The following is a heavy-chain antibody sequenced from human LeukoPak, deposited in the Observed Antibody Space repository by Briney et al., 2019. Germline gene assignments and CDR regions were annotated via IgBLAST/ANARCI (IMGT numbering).Heavy chain of an antibody. CDR1: EFTVSSNS. J-gene: IGHJ3*01. V-gene: IGHV3-53*01. CDR2: VYSGGST. Sequence: GGSLRISCAASEFTVSSNSMSWVRPAPGKGLEWVSGVYSGGSTFYADSVKGRFIISRDSSKNTLYLQMNTLRAEDTAVYYCAGGHSSGSYFNAYHLWGQGTMVTVSS. D-gene: IGHD3-22*01. CDR3: AGGHSSGSYFNAYHL.